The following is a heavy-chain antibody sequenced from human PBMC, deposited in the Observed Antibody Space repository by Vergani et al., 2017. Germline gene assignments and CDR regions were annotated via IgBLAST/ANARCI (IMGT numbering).Heavy chain of an antibody. D-gene: IGHD2-8*01. J-gene: IGHJ5*02. CDR2: IYYSGST. CDR3: ARGMAVGGPNWFDP. V-gene: IGHV4-39*07. CDR1: GGSISSSSYY. Sequence: QLQLQESGPGLVKPSETLSLTCTVSGGSISSSSYYWGWIRQPPGKGLEWIGSIYYSGSTYYNPSLKSRVTISVDTSKNQFSLKLSSVTAADTAVYYCARGMAVGGPNWFDPWGQGTLVTVSS.